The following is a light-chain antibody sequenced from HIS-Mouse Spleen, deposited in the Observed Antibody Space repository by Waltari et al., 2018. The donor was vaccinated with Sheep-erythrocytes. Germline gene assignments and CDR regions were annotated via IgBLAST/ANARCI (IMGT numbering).Light chain of an antibody. J-gene: IGLJ1*01. CDR1: SSDVGSYNL. CDR3: QAWDSSTYV. Sequence: GQSITISCTGTSSDVGSYNLVSWYQQHPGKAPKLMIYEGSKRPSGVSNRFSGSNSGNTATLTISGTQAMDEADYYCQAWDSSTYVFGTGTKVTVL. CDR2: EGS. V-gene: IGLV2-14*02.